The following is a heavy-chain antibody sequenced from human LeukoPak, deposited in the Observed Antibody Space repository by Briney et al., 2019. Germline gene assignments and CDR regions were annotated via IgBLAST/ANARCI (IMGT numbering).Heavy chain of an antibody. CDR2: INAGNGNT. CDR3: ARGAPPPSGPLRYFDWLPDFDY. D-gene: IGHD3-9*01. J-gene: IGHJ4*02. Sequence: GASVKVSCKASGYTFTSYAMHWVRQAPGQRLEWMGWINAGNGNTKYSQKFQGRVTITRDTSASTAYMELSSLRSEDTAVYYCARGAPPPSGPLRYFDWLPDFDYWGQGTLVTVSS. V-gene: IGHV1-3*01. CDR1: GYTFTSYA.